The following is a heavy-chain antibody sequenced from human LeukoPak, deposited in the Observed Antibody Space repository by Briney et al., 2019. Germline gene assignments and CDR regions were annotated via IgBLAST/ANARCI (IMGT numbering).Heavy chain of an antibody. Sequence: SETLSLTCTVSGGSISTYYWSWIRQPPGKGLEWIGCIYCSGNTNNSPSLKSRVTISVDTSKNQFSLSLTSVTAADTAVYYCVRHRTGTTADYWGQGTLVTVSS. CDR1: GGSISTYY. V-gene: IGHV4-59*08. J-gene: IGHJ4*02. D-gene: IGHD1-7*01. CDR2: IYCSGNT. CDR3: VRHRTGTTADY.